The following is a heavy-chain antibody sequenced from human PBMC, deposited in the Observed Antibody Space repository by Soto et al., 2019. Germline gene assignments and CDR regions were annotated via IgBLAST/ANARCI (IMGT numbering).Heavy chain of an antibody. V-gene: IGHV4-59*08. CDR1: GGSISSYY. CDR2: IYYSGST. CDR3: ARRSFYDILTGSHDAFDI. Sequence: SETPSLTCTVSGGSISSYYWSWIRQPPGKGLAWIVYIYYSGSTNYNPSLKSRVTISVDTSKNQFSLKLSSVTAADTAVYYCARRSFYDILTGSHDAFDIWGQGTMDTVS. J-gene: IGHJ3*02. D-gene: IGHD3-9*01.